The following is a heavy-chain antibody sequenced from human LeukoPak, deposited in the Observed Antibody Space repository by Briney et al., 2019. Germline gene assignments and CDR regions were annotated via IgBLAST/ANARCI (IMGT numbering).Heavy chain of an antibody. V-gene: IGHV3-15*01. J-gene: IGHJ5*02. CDR3: TTANFWSGYLLT. D-gene: IGHD3-3*01. CDR1: GFTFSNAW. Sequence: PGGSLRLSCAASGFTFSNAWMNRVRQAPGEGLEWVGHIKSKAYDETTDYAAPVKGRFTISRDDSKNTMYMQMNSLKTEDTAVYYCTTANFWSGYLLTWGQGTLVTVSS. CDR2: IKSKAYDETT.